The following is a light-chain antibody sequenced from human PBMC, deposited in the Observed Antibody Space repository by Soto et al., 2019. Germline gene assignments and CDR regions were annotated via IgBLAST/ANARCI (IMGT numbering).Light chain of an antibody. J-gene: IGKJ1*01. CDR1: QSVSSGF. Sequence: EIVLTQSPGTLSLSPGERATLSCRASQSVSSGFLAWYQQRPGQAPRLLIYTTSNRATGIPDRFSGSGSGTDFTLTISGLEPEDFAVYYCQQHGSSPRTFGQGTRLEIK. CDR3: QQHGSSPRT. V-gene: IGKV3-20*01. CDR2: TTS.